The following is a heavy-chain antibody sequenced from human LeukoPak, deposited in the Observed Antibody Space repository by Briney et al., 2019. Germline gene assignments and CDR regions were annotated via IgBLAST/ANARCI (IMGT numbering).Heavy chain of an antibody. D-gene: IGHD6-13*01. J-gene: IGHJ4*02. CDR1: GGSISSYY. V-gene: IGHV4-59*01. CDR3: ARVDSTNWYDSRGYFDY. CDR2: IYYRGST. Sequence: SETLSLTCTVSGGSISSYYWSWIRQPPGKGLEWIGYIYYRGSTNYNPSLKSRVTISVDTSKNQFSLKLSSVTAADTAVYYCARVDSTNWYDSRGYFDYWGQGTLVTVSS.